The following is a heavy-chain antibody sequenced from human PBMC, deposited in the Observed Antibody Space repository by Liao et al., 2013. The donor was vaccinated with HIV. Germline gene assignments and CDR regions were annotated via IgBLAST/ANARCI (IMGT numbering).Heavy chain of an antibody. V-gene: IGHV4-59*01. CDR1: GGSISSYY. Sequence: QVQLQESGPGLVKPSETLSLTCTVSGGSISSYYWTWIRQPPGKGLEWIGYIYYSGSTNYNPSLKSRVTISLDTSKNQFSLKLSSVTAADTAVYYCARENGYNYGSYYYYYYMDVWGKGTDGHRLL. CDR3: ARENGYNYGSYYYYYYMDV. CDR2: IYYSGST. D-gene: IGHD5-18*01. J-gene: IGHJ6*03.